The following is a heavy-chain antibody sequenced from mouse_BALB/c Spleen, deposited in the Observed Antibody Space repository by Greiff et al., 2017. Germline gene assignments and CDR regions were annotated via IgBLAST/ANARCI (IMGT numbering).Heavy chain of an antibody. CDR2: INPYNDGT. D-gene: IGHD1-1*01. Sequence: EVKVVESGPELVKPGASVKMSCKASGYTFTSYVMHWVKQKPGQGLEWIGYINPYNDGTKYNEKFKGKATLTSDKSSSTAYMELSSLTSEDSAVYYCARWYYYGSSGDYWGQGTTLTVSS. J-gene: IGHJ2*01. CDR3: ARWYYYGSSGDY. V-gene: IGHV1-14*01. CDR1: GYTFTSYV.